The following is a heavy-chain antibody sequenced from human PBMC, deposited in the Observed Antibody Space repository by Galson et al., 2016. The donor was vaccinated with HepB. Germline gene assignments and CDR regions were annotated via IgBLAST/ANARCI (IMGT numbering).Heavy chain of an antibody. D-gene: IGHD2-2*01. CDR3: AGDCSSSTCWPCGYNYFDA. J-gene: IGHJ5*02. CDR2: INGGIGNT. CDR1: GYTFTTYG. Sequence: SVKVSCKASGYTFTTYGMHWVRQAPGQRLEWMGWINGGIGNTEYSQKFQGRVSITRDKSASTAYMEVSSLTSEDTAVYYCAGDCSSSTCWPCGYNYFDAWGQGTPVTVSS. V-gene: IGHV1-3*01.